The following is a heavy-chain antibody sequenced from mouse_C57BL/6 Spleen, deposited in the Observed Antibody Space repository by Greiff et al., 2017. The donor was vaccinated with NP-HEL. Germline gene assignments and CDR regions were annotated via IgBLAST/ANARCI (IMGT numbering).Heavy chain of an antibody. V-gene: IGHV1-54*01. J-gene: IGHJ2*01. CDR1: GYAFTNYL. CDR2: INPGSGGT. D-gene: IGHD4-1*01. CDR3: ARLGAGTGYFDY. Sequence: QVQLQQSGAELVRPGTSVKVSCKASGYAFTNYLIEWVKQRPGQGLEWIGVINPGSGGTNYNEKFKGKATLTADKSSSTAYMQLSSLTSEDSAVYFCARLGAGTGYFDYWGQGTTLTVSS.